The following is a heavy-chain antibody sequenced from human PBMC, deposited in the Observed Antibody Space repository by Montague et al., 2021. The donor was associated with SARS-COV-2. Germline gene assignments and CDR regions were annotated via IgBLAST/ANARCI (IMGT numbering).Heavy chain of an antibody. J-gene: IGHJ4*02. Sequence: STNYNPSLKSRVTISVDTSKNQFSLKLSPVTAADTAVYYFARSLLEPLDYGGQVTLVTVSS. D-gene: IGHD1-14*01. V-gene: IGHV4-34*01. CDR3: ARSLLEPLDY. CDR2: ST.